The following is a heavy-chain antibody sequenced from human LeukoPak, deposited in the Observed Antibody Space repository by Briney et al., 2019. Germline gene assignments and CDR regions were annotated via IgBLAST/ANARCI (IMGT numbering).Heavy chain of an antibody. CDR2: IYYSGST. Sequence: SETLSLTCTVSGGSISSYYWSWIRQPPGKGLEWIGDIYYSGSTNYNPSLKSRVTISVDTSKNQFPLRLSSVTAADTAVYYSARLASGSYGPLTPFDYWGQGTLVTVSS. D-gene: IGHD1-26*01. V-gene: IGHV4-59*08. CDR1: GGSISSYY. J-gene: IGHJ4*02. CDR3: ARLASGSYGPLTPFDY.